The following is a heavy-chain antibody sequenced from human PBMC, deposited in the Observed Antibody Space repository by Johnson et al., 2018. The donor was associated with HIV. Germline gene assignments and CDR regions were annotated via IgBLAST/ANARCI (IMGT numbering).Heavy chain of an antibody. J-gene: IGHJ3*02. V-gene: IGHV3-23*04. Sequence: VQLVESGGSAVRPGGSLRLSCTASGFTFDDYGMSWVRQPPGKGLEWVSGISGSGGSTYYADSVTGRFTISRDNSKNTLYLQMNSLRTEDMAVYYCARENWNHAGAFDIWGQGTMVTVSS. CDR3: ARENWNHAGAFDI. CDR1: GFTFDDYG. D-gene: IGHD1-14*01. CDR2: ISGSGGST.